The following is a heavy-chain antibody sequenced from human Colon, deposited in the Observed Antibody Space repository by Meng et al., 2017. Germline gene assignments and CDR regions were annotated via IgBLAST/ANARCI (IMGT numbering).Heavy chain of an antibody. CDR1: GFTFSTYD. CDR2: ISSSGGST. J-gene: IGHJ4*02. CDR3: AKVGWEDY. V-gene: IGHV3-23*01. Sequence: EVQLLESGGGLVQTGGSLRLSCAASGFTFSTYDISWVRQAPGKGLEWVSAISSSGGSTYYADSVKGRFTISRDNSKSTLYLLMNSLRAEDTALYYCAKVGWEDYWGQGTLVTVSS. D-gene: IGHD1-26*01.